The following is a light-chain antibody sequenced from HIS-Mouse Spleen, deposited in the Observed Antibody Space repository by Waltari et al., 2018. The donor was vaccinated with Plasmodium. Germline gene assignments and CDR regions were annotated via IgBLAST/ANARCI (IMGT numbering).Light chain of an antibody. J-gene: IGLJ3*02. V-gene: IGLV3-27*01. CDR3: YSAADNNLV. Sequence: SYELTQPSSVSVSPGQTARITCSGDVLAKKYARWFQQKPGKAPVLVIYKDSERHSGIPERFSGSSSGTTVTLTISGAQVEDEADYYCYSAADNNLVFGGGTKLTVL. CDR2: KDS. CDR1: VLAKKY.